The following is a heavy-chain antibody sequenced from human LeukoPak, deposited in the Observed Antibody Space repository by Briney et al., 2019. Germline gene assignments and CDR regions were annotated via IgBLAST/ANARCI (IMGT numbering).Heavy chain of an antibody. CDR3: ARDAPLNSGSYYAFDI. CDR2: ISSSSSYI. Sequence: GGSLRLSCAASGFAFSSYEMNWVRQAPGKGLEWVSSISSSSSYIYYADSVKGRFTISRDNAKNSLYLQMNSLRAEDTAVYYCARDAPLNSGSYYAFDIWGQGTMVTVSS. J-gene: IGHJ3*02. V-gene: IGHV3-21*01. D-gene: IGHD1-26*01. CDR1: GFAFSSYE.